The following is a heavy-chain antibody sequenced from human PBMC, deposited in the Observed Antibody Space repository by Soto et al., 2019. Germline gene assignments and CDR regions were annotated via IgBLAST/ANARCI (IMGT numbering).Heavy chain of an antibody. CDR2: MNPNSGNT. CDR1: GYTFTSYD. D-gene: IGHD5-12*01. CDR3: ARDRRVATIMLDY. V-gene: IGHV1-8*01. J-gene: IGHJ4*02. Sequence: GASVKVSCKASGYTFTSYDINWVRQATGQGLEWMGWMNPNSGNTGYAQKFQGRVTMTRNTSISTAYMELSSLRSEDTVVYYCARDRRVATIMLDYWGQGTLVTVS.